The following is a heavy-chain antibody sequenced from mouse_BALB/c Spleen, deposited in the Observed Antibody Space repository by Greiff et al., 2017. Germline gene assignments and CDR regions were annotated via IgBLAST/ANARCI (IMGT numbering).Heavy chain of an antibody. V-gene: IGHV5-4*02. J-gene: IGHJ4*01. CDR1: GFTFSDYY. D-gene: IGHD2-10*02. Sequence: EVQRMESGGGLVKPGGSLKLSCAASGFTFSDYYMYWVRQTPEKRLEWVATISDGGSYTYYPDSVKGRFTISRDNAKNNLYLQMSSLKSEDTAMYYCARDKYGNYEAMDYWGQGTSVTVSS. CDR2: ISDGGSYT. CDR3: ARDKYGNYEAMDY.